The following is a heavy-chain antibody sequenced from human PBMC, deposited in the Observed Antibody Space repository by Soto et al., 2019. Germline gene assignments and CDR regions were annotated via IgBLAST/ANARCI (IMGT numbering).Heavy chain of an antibody. CDR2: IYYSGST. D-gene: IGHD3-10*01. Sequence: SETLSLTCTVSGGSISSGGYYWSWIRQHPGKGLEWIGYIYYSGSTYYNPSLKSRVSISLDTSKNQVSLQVTSVTAADTAVYYCARDLRGTSAFDIWGQGALVTVSS. CDR1: GGSISSGGYY. CDR3: ARDLRGTSAFDI. V-gene: IGHV4-31*03. J-gene: IGHJ3*02.